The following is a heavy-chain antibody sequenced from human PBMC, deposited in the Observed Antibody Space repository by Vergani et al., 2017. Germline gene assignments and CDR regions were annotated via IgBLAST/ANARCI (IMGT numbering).Heavy chain of an antibody. CDR1: GGTFSNYA. V-gene: IGHV1-69*13. J-gene: IGHJ6*02. D-gene: IGHD2-15*01. CDR3: ARDGSGGSPFAMDV. CDR2: IILIFGTA. Sequence: QVQLVQSGAEVKKPGSSVKVTCKASGGTFSNYAINWVRQAPGQGLEWMGRIILIFGTANYAQKFQGRVTITADESTSTAYMELSSLRSEDTAVYYCARDGSGGSPFAMDVWGQGTTVTVSS.